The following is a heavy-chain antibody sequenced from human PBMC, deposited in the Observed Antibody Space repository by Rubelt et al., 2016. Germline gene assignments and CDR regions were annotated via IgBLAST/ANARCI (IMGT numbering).Heavy chain of an antibody. D-gene: IGHD7-27*01. Sequence: QVQLQQSGPGLVEPSQTLSLTCAISGDSVSSNSAAWNWIRQSPSRGLEWLGRTYYRSKWYNDYAVSVKSRITINPDTSKNQFSLQLNSWTPEDQAVFYCARGELGASIHYFGLDVWGQGTTVTVSS. V-gene: IGHV6-1*01. CDR2: TYYRSKWYN. J-gene: IGHJ6*02. CDR1: GDSVSSNSAA. CDR3: ARGELGASIHYFGLDV.